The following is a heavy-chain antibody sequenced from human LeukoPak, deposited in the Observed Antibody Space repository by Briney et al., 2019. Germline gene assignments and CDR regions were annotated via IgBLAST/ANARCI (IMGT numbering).Heavy chain of an antibody. V-gene: IGHV3-48*04. CDR2: ITADGTNK. CDR1: GFTVSSNY. Sequence: GGSLRLSCAASGFTVSSNYMNWVRQAPGKGLEWVSYITADGTNKYDADSVKGRFTISRDNAKNSLYLQMNSLRVDDTAIYYCAREVKWELPDYWGHGTLVTVSS. J-gene: IGHJ4*01. D-gene: IGHD1-26*01. CDR3: AREVKWELPDY.